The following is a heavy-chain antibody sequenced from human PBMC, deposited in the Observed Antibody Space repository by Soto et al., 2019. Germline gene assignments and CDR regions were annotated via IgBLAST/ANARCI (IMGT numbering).Heavy chain of an antibody. CDR3: ARVGIKRGLGVSWFDP. J-gene: IGHJ5*02. CDR1: GGSISSYY. V-gene: IGHV4-59*07. CDR2: IYYSGST. Sequence: KPSDTLSLACTVSGGSISSYYWIWIRQPPGKGLEWIGYIYYSGSTNYNPSLKSRVTISVDTSKNQFSLKLSSVTAADTAVYYCARVGIKRGLGVSWFDPWGQGTLVTVSS. D-gene: IGHD1-26*01.